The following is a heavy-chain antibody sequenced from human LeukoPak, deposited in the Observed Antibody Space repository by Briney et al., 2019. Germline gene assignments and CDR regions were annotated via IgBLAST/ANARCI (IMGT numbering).Heavy chain of an antibody. J-gene: IGHJ4*02. CDR1: GGSIGGSY. V-gene: IGHV4-59*01. CDR2: IYHTGSA. D-gene: IGHD3-16*01. CDR3: ASLTGGYFDY. Sequence: SETLSLTCTVSGGSIGGSYWNWIRQPPGKGLEWIGYIYHTGSANYNPSLKSRVTTSVDTSKNQFSLKLSSVTSADTAVYYCASLTGGYFDYWGQGALVTDSS.